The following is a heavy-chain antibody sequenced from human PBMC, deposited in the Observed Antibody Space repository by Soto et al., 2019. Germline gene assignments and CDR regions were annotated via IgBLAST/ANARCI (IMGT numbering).Heavy chain of an antibody. CDR1: GASISGFY. V-gene: IGHV4-4*07. D-gene: IGHD1-1*01. CDR2: IYATGTT. J-gene: IGHJ5*02. CDR3: VRDGTKTLRDWFDP. Sequence: ASETLSLTCTVSGASISGFYWSWIRKSAGKGLEWIGRIYATGTTDYNPSLKSRVMMSVDTSKKQFSLKLRSVTAADTAVYYCVRDGTKTLRDWFDPWGQGISVTVSS.